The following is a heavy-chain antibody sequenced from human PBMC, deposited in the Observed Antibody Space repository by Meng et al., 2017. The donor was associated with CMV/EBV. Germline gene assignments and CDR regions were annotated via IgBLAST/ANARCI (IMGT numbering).Heavy chain of an antibody. CDR3: ARESDRSTSCPGYDY. CDR2: INPNSGGT. Sequence: ASVKVSCKASGYTFTGYYMHWVRQAPGQGLEWMGWINPNSGGTNYAQKFQGRVTMTRDTSISTAYMELSRLRSDDTAVYYCARESDRSTSCPGYDYWGQGALVTVSS. V-gene: IGHV1-2*02. CDR1: GYTFTGYY. J-gene: IGHJ4*02. D-gene: IGHD2-2*01.